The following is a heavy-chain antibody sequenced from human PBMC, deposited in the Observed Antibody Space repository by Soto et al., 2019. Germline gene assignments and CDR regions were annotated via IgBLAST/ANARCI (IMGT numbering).Heavy chain of an antibody. Sequence: TLSLTCAVYGGSFSGYYWSWIRQPPGKGLEWIGEINHSGSTNYNPSLKSRVTISVDTSKNQFSLKLSSVTAADTAVYYCARGTYYYDSSGYYYLRYFDYWGQRTLVTVSS. CDR2: INHSGST. CDR1: GGSFSGYY. J-gene: IGHJ4*02. CDR3: ARGTYYYDSSGYYYLRYFDY. V-gene: IGHV4-34*01. D-gene: IGHD3-22*01.